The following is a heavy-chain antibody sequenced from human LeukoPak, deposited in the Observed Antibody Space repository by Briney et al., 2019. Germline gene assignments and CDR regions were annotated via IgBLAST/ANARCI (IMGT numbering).Heavy chain of an antibody. CDR2: TRNKANSYTT. D-gene: IGHD2-2*01. Sequence: PGGSLRLSCAASGFILSDHYMDWVRQAPGKGLEWVGRTRNKANSYTTEYAASVKGRFTISRDDSQNSLYLQMNSLKTEDTAVYYCASSTNGSFDPWGQGTLVTVSS. V-gene: IGHV3-72*01. CDR3: ASSTNGSFDP. CDR1: GFILSDHY. J-gene: IGHJ5*02.